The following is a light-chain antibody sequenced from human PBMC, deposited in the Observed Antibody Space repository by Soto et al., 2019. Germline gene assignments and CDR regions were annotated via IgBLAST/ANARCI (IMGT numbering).Light chain of an antibody. CDR3: QAYDNSLSVYV. CDR2: GNS. V-gene: IGLV1-40*01. CDR1: SSNIGAHYD. Sequence: QDVVTQPPSVSGAPGQRVTISCTGSSSNIGAHYDVHWYQQLPGTAPKLLIYGNSNRPSGVPDRFSGSKSGTSASLAITGLQAEDEADYYCQAYDNSLSVYVFGTGTKLTVL. J-gene: IGLJ1*01.